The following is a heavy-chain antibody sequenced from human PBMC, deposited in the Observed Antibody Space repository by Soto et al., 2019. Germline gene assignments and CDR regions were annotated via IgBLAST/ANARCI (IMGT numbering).Heavy chain of an antibody. V-gene: IGHV3-23*01. J-gene: IGHJ6*04. CDR2: ISGSGGST. CDR1: GFTFSSYA. CDR3: AKDAPCSSTSCSGEGMDV. D-gene: IGHD2-2*01. Sequence: GGSLRRSCAASGFTFSSYAMSWVRQAPGKGLEWVSAISGSGGSTYYADSVKGRFTISRDNSKNTLYLQMNSRRAEDTAVYYCAKDAPCSSTSCSGEGMDVWGKGTTVNVS.